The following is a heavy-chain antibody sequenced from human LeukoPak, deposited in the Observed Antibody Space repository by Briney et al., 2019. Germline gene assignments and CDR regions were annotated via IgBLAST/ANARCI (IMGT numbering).Heavy chain of an antibody. CDR3: ARDQGSGWPDDAFDI. Sequence: PSETLSLTCAVSGGSISSGHWWSWVRQPPGKGLEWIGEIYHSGSTNYSPSLKSRVTISVDKSKNQFSLNLSSVTAADTAVYYCARDQGSGWPDDAFDIWGQGTMVTVSS. J-gene: IGHJ3*02. D-gene: IGHD6-19*01. V-gene: IGHV4-4*02. CDR2: IYHSGST. CDR1: GGSISSGHW.